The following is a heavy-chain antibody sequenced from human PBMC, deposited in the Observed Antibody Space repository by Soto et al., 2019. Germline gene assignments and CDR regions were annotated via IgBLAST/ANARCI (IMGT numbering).Heavy chain of an antibody. CDR3: AKGSTYYYDSSGYYRLYFDY. Sequence: GGSLRLSCAASGFTFSSYAMSWVRQAPGKGLEWVSAISGSGGSTYYADSVKGRFTISRDNSKNTLYLQMNSLRAEDTAVYYCAKGSTYYYDSSGYYRLYFDYWGQGTLVTVSS. D-gene: IGHD3-22*01. J-gene: IGHJ4*02. V-gene: IGHV3-23*01. CDR1: GFTFSSYA. CDR2: ISGSGGST.